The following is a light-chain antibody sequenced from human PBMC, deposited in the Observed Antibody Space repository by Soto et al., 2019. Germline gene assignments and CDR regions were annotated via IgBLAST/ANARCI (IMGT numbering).Light chain of an antibody. CDR2: KAS. Sequence: DIQKSVAPSTLPVSVGDRVTITCRASEKINKWLAWYQQKPGKAPKLLIYKASTLKSGVPSRFSGSGSGTEFTLTISSLQPDDFATYYCQHYNSYSEAFGQGTKVDI. CDR1: EKINKW. J-gene: IGKJ1*01. CDR3: QHYNSYSEA. V-gene: IGKV1-5*03.